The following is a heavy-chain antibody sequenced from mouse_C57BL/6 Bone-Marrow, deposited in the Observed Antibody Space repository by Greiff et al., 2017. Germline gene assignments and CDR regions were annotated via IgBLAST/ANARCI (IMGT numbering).Heavy chain of an antibody. D-gene: IGHD3-1*01. CDR2: IHPNSGST. CDR3: AREGAWAWFAY. CDR1: GYTFTSYW. J-gene: IGHJ3*01. V-gene: IGHV1-64*01. Sequence: QVQLQQPGAELVKPGASVKLSCKASGYTFTSYWMHWVKQRPGQGLEWIGMIHPNSGSTNYNEKFKSKATLTVDKSSSTAYMQLSSLTSEDSAVYYCAREGAWAWFAYWGQGTLVTVSA.